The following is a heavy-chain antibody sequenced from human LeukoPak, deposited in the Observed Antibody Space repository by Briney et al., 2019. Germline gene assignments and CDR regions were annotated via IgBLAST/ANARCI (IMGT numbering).Heavy chain of an antibody. D-gene: IGHD3-22*01. V-gene: IGHV3-23*01. CDR2: ISDSGTST. CDR3: ARRDSSGSYPYYFDY. Sequence: PGGSLRLSCAASGFTVSSNYMSWVRLAPGRGLEWVSAISDSGTSTYYEDSVKGRFSISRDNSKDTLYLQMNSLRVEDTAVYYCARRDSSGSYPYYFDYWGQGTLVTVSS. CDR1: GFTVSSNY. J-gene: IGHJ4*02.